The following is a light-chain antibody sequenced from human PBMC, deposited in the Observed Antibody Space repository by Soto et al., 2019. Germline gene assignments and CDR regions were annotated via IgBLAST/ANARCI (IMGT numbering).Light chain of an antibody. CDR2: GAS. CDR1: QSLSSN. CDR3: HQYNNWPPWT. Sequence: EIVMTQSPATLSVSPGERATLSCRASQSLSSNLAWYQQKPGQAPRLLIYGASTRATGIPARFSGSGSGTEFPRTISSLQSEDFGFFYCHQYNNWPPWTFGQGTKVEIK. V-gene: IGKV3-15*01. J-gene: IGKJ1*01.